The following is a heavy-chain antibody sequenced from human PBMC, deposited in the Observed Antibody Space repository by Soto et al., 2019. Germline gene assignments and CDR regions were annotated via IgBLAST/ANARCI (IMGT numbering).Heavy chain of an antibody. J-gene: IGHJ1*01. CDR1: GFTMRYAW. Sequence: PGGSLRLSCAVSGFTMRYAWMSWVRQAPGKGLEWVGRIRSETDGGTADNAAPVKGRFSISRYDSKKRLYLQINSLKTAGTAVYYCTTDLLEMSIGLPFGVYWGQGTPVTVSS. D-gene: IGHD3-16*01. CDR2: IRSETDGGTA. V-gene: IGHV3-15*01. CDR3: TTDLLEMSIGLPFGVY.